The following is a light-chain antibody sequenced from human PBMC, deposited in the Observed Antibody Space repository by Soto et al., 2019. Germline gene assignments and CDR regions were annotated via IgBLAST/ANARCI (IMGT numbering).Light chain of an antibody. J-gene: IGKJ1*01. CDR3: QQRGT. Sequence: EIVLTQSPGTLSLSRGERATLSCRAGQSVSSNYLAWYQQKPGQAPRLLIYAASSRATGIPDRFSGSGSGTDFTLTISNLEPEDFAVYYCQQRGTFGQGTKVDIK. CDR2: AAS. V-gene: IGKV3D-20*02. CDR1: QSVSSNY.